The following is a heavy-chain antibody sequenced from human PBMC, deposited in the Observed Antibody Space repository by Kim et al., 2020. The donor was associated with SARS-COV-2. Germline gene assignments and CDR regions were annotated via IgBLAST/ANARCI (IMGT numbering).Heavy chain of an antibody. CDR1: GFTFSSYE. V-gene: IGHV3-48*03. D-gene: IGHD3-3*01. Sequence: GGSLRLSCAASGFTFSSYEMNWVRQAPGKGLEWVAYISSRGSTIYYADSVKGRFTIARDNAKNSLYRQLNSLISEDTAAYDCASLFTIPRPGLDPWV. CDR2: ISSRGSTI. CDR3: ASLFTIPRPGLDP. J-gene: IGHJ5*02.